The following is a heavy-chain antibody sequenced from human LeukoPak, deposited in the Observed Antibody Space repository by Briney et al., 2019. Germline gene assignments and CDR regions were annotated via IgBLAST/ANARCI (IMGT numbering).Heavy chain of an antibody. CDR3: ARVLRTMTTVTTVFDY. V-gene: IGHV4-30-4*08. J-gene: IGHJ4*02. Sequence: PSETLSLTCTVSGGSVSSGSYYWSWIRQPPGKGLEWIGYIYYSGSTYYNPSLKSRVTISVDTSKNQFSLKLSSVTAADTAVYYCARVLRTMTTVTTVFDYWGQGTLVTVSS. D-gene: IGHD4-17*01. CDR2: IYYSGST. CDR1: GGSVSSGSYY.